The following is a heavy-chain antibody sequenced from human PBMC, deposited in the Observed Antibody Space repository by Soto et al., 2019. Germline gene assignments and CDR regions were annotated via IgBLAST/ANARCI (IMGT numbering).Heavy chain of an antibody. CDR1: RFICSSYS. CDR2: ISSRSMYI. J-gene: IGHJ6*02. D-gene: IGHD6-13*01. CDR3: AMEPAAGGHNCYPGMDV. Sequence: SCPPARFICSSYSVKWVRHTTGKGLGWASSISSRSMYIYYRDSMKGRFTISRDNGTKSLYLQMTSLSADDTAVYYCAMEPAAGGHNCYPGMDVRGQGPTVTVSS. V-gene: IGHV3-21*01.